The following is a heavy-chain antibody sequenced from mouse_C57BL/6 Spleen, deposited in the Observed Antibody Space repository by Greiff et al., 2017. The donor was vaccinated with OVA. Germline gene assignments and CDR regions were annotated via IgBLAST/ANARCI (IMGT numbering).Heavy chain of an antibody. CDR1: GYTFTDYY. Sequence: VQLQQSGAELVKPGASVTISCKASGYTFTDYYINWVKQRPGQGLEWIGKIGPGSGSTYYNEKFKGKATLTADKSSSTAYMQLSSLTSEDSAVYVCARSVIDYGNFGDYWGQGTTLTVSS. D-gene: IGHD2-1*01. CDR2: IGPGSGST. V-gene: IGHV1-77*01. CDR3: ARSVIDYGNFGDY. J-gene: IGHJ2*01.